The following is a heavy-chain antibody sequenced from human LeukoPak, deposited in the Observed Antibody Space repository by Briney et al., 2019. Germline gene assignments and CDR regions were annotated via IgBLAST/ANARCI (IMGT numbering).Heavy chain of an antibody. V-gene: IGHV1-58*02. CDR2: IVVGSGNT. J-gene: IGHJ4*02. CDR1: GFTFTSSA. CDR3: AAVSTVTTYFDY. Sequence: SVKVSCKASGFTFTSSAMQWVRQARGQRLEWIGWIVVGSGNTNYAQEFQERVTITRDMSTSTAYMELSSLRSEDTAVYYCAAVSTVTTYFDYWGQGTLVTVSS. D-gene: IGHD4-17*01.